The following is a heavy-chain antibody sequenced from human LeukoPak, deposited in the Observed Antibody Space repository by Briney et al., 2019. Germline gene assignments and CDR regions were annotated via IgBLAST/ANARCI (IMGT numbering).Heavy chain of an antibody. Sequence: SVKVSCKASGGTFSSYAISWVRQAPGQGLEWMGGIIPIFGTANYAQKFQGRVTITADESTSTAYMELSSLRSEDTAVYYCARDRGWAGYTYGFYYWGQGTLVTVSS. CDR3: ARDRGWAGYTYGFYY. CDR1: GGTFSSYA. V-gene: IGHV1-69*13. D-gene: IGHD5-18*01. J-gene: IGHJ4*02. CDR2: IIPIFGTA.